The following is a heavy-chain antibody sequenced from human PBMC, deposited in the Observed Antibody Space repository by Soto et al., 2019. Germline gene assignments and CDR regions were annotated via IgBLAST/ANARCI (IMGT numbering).Heavy chain of an antibody. D-gene: IGHD6-6*01. CDR1: GGSISTYY. Sequence: SETLSLTCTVSGGSISTYYWSWIRQPPGKGLEWIGNTHYTGRTNYNPSLKSRVTMSVDTSKNQFSLKLNSVTAADTAVYYCARGGARLYYYYYMDVWGKGTTVTVSS. CDR2: THYTGRT. J-gene: IGHJ6*03. V-gene: IGHV4-59*08. CDR3: ARGGARLYYYYYMDV.